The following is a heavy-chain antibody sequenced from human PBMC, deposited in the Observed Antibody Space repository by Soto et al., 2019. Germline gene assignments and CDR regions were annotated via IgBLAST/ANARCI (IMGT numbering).Heavy chain of an antibody. V-gene: IGHV4-34*01. CDR3: AGTDYDIFTGSDNYYYYGMDV. CDR2: INHSGST. D-gene: IGHD3-9*01. J-gene: IGHJ6*02. CDR1: GGSFSGYY. Sequence: PSETLSLTCAVYGGSFSGYYWSWIRQPPGKGLEWIGEINHSGSTNYNPSLKSRVTISVDTSKNQFSLKLSSVTAADTAVYYCAGTDYDIFTGSDNYYYYGMDVWGQGTTVTVSS.